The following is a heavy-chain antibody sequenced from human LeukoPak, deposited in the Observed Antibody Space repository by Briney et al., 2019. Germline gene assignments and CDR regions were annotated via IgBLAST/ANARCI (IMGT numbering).Heavy chain of an antibody. D-gene: IGHD3-22*01. CDR1: GGSISSYY. V-gene: IGHV4-59*01. J-gene: IGHJ3*02. CDR2: IYYSGST. Sequence: SETLSLTCTVSGGSISSYYWSWIRQPPGKGLEWIGYIYYSGSTNYNPSLKSRVTISVDTSKNQFFLKLSSVTAADTAVYYCARDLRIYDSSGHDAFDIWGQGTMVTVSS. CDR3: ARDLRIYDSSGHDAFDI.